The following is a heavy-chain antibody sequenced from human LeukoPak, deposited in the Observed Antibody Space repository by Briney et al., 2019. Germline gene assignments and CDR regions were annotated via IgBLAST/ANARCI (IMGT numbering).Heavy chain of an antibody. D-gene: IGHD1-26*01. CDR3: ARRPSSGAFDY. V-gene: IGHV1-2*02. CDR1: GYPFSVYF. Sequence: ASVKVSCKASGYPFSVYFMHWFRQAPGQGLEWMGWINANSGDTKYAQKFQGRVTMARDTSISTAYMELSSLRSDDTAVYYCARRPSSGAFDYWGQGTLVTVSS. CDR2: INANSGDT. J-gene: IGHJ4*02.